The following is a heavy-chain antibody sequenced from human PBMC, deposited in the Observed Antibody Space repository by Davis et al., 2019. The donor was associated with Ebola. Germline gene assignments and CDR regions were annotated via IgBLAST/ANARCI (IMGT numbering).Heavy chain of an antibody. V-gene: IGHV3-48*02. CDR3: VSAGWDH. Sequence: GGSLRLSCAVSGFTFSNYNMNWVRQTPGKGLEWVSHISDDSSSTYYADSVKGRFTISRDNAKNSLYLQLNTLRDEDTAVYFCVSAGWDHWGQETLVTVSS. CDR2: ISDDSSST. D-gene: IGHD2-15*01. J-gene: IGHJ4*02. CDR1: GFTFSNYN.